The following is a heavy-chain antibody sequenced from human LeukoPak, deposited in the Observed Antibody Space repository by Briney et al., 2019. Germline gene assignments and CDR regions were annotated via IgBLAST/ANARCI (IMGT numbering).Heavy chain of an antibody. CDR1: GFTFSGSA. CDR3: TRPVHEYSSSSINDYYYYYYMDV. CDR2: IRSKANSYAT. Sequence: GGSLRLSCAASGFTFSGSAMHWVRQASGEGLEWVGRIRSKANSYATAYAASVKGRFTISRDDSKNTAYLQMNSLKTEDTAVYYCTRPVHEYSSSSINDYYYYYYMDVWGKGTTVTVSS. V-gene: IGHV3-73*01. D-gene: IGHD6-6*01. J-gene: IGHJ6*03.